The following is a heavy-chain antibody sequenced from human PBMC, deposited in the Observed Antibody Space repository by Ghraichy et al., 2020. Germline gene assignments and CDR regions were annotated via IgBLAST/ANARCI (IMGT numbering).Heavy chain of an antibody. CDR1: GGPFSGYY. CDR3: ARGRDSGLDY. J-gene: IGHJ4*02. V-gene: IGHV4-34*01. CDR2: INHSGST. D-gene: IGHD5-12*01. Sequence: LSCAVYGGPFSGYYWSWIRQPPGKGLEWIGEINHSGSTNYNPSLKSRVTISVDTSKNQFSLKLSSVTAADTAVYYCARGRDSGLDYWGQGTLVTVSS.